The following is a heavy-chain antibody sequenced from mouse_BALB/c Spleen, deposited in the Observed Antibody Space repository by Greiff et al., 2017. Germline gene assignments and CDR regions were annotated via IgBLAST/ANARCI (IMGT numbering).Heavy chain of an antibody. D-gene: IGHD1-1*01. CDR1: GYAFTSYN. V-gene: IGHV1S135*01. CDR3: AREYYYGSSYLFDY. Sequence: VQLKQSGPELVKPGASVKVSCKASGYAFTSYNMYWVKQSHGKSLEWIGYIDPYNGGTSYNQKFKGKATLTVDKSSSTAYMHLNSLTSEDSAVYYCAREYYYGSSYLFDYWGQGTTLTVSS. CDR2: IDPYNGGT. J-gene: IGHJ2*01.